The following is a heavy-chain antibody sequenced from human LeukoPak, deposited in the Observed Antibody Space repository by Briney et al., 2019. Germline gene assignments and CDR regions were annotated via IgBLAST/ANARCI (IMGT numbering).Heavy chain of an antibody. D-gene: IGHD6-19*01. CDR1: GFTLDTYW. V-gene: IGHV3-74*01. Sequence: GGSLRPSCAASGFTLDTYWMHWVRRAPATGLVWVARINSDGSSTSYADSVKGRFTISRDNAKNALYLQLNSLRADDTAVYYCARDHFSGCPDYWGQGTLVTVSS. J-gene: IGHJ4*02. CDR2: INSDGSST. CDR3: ARDHFSGCPDY.